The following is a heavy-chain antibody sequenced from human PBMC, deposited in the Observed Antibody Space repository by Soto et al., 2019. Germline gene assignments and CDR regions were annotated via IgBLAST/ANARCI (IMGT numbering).Heavy chain of an antibody. CDR2: IIPIFGTA. D-gene: IGHD3-10*01. J-gene: IGHJ6*02. CDR1: GGTFSSYA. Sequence: SVKVSCKASGGTFSSYAISWVRQAPGQGLEWMGGIIPIFGTANYAQKFQGRVTITADESTSTAYMELSSLRSEDTAVYYCARGITMVRGVAYYYYYGMDVWGQGTTVTVSS. CDR3: ARGITMVRGVAYYYYYGMDV. V-gene: IGHV1-69*13.